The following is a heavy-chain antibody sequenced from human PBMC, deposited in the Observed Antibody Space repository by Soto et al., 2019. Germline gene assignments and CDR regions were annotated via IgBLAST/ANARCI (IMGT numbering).Heavy chain of an antibody. CDR1: GFTFSSYG. J-gene: IGHJ6*02. CDR2: IWYDGSNK. Sequence: QVQLVESGGGVVQPGRSLRLSCAASGFTFSSYGMHWVRQAQGKGLEWVAGIWYDGSNKYSEDSVKGRFTISRDNAKNTLYLQTNSLRAEETAMYYCSGDYCSCGRCYDYGMDDWGQGTTVTVSS. V-gene: IGHV3-33*01. D-gene: IGHD2-15*01. CDR3: SGDYCSCGRCYDYGMDD.